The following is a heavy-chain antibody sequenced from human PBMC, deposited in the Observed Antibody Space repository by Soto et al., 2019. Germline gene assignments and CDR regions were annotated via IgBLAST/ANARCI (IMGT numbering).Heavy chain of an antibody. CDR2: MNPNSGNT. CDR3: ATRIHYDFCKRDSFDI. D-gene: IGHD3-3*01. V-gene: IGHV1-8*01. CDR1: GYTFTSYD. J-gene: IGHJ3*02. Sequence: QVQLVQSGAEVKKPGASVKVSCKASGYTFTSYDINWVRQATGQGLEWMGWMNPNSGNTGYAQKFQGRVTMTRNTSISTAYMELSSLRSEDTAVYYCATRIHYDFCKRDSFDIWGQGTMVTVSS.